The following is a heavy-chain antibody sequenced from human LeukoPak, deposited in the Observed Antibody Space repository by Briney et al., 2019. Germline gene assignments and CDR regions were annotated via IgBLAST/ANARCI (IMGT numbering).Heavy chain of an antibody. J-gene: IGHJ4*02. CDR2: INHSGST. Sequence: SETLSLTCAVYGGSFSGYYWSWIRQPPGKGPEWIGEINHSGSTNYNPSLKSRVTISVDTSKNQFSLKLSSVTAADTAVYYCARARENDYWGQGTLVTVSS. CDR3: ARARENDY. CDR1: GGSFSGYY. D-gene: IGHD5-24*01. V-gene: IGHV4-34*01.